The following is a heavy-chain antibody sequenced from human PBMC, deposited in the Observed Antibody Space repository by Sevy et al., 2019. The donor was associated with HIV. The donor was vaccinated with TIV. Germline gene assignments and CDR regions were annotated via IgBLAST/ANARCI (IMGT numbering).Heavy chain of an antibody. D-gene: IGHD5-18*01. CDR1: GYTFTSYY. CDR2: INPSGGST. V-gene: IGHV1-46*01. J-gene: IGHJ6*02. Sequence: ASVKVSCKASGYTFTSYYMHWVRQAPGQGLEWMGIINPSGGSTSYAQKFQGRVTMTRDTSTGTVYMELSSLRSEDTAVYYCASRTPKNRGYSYGFPSHYYYYGMDVWGQGTTVTVSS. CDR3: ASRTPKNRGYSYGFPSHYYYYGMDV.